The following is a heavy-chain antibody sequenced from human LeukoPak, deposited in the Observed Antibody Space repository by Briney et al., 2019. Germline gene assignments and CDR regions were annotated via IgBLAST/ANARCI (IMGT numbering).Heavy chain of an antibody. CDR1: GFTFSRYS. CDR2: ISSGSSTI. Sequence: GGSLRLSCAASGFTFSRYSINWGRQAPGKGLEWVSYISSGSSTIYYAESVKGRFTISRDNAKISLCLQMNSLRDEDTAVYYCARENIVVVTAIRDAFDMWGQGTMVTVSS. V-gene: IGHV3-48*02. D-gene: IGHD2-21*02. CDR3: ARENIVVVTAIRDAFDM. J-gene: IGHJ3*02.